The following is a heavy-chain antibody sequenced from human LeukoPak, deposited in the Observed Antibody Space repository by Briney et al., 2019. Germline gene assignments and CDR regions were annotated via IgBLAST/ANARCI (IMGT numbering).Heavy chain of an antibody. D-gene: IGHD6-13*01. CDR3: AKDSRWPNDAFNI. CDR2: ISVSGNT. V-gene: IGHV3-23*01. CDR1: DLTFRTYP. Sequence: GGSLRLSXAASDLTFRTYPMSWLRQAPGKGLEWVSAISVSGNTYYAGSVKARFTISRDNSKNTLYLQMNSLRAENTAIYYCAKDSRWPNDAFNIWGQGTLVTVSS. J-gene: IGHJ3*02.